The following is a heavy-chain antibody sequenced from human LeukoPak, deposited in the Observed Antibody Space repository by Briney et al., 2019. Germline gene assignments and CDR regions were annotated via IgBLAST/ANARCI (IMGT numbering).Heavy chain of an antibody. V-gene: IGHV4-61*02. CDR3: ARGQAYYDFWSGYYTASYYYYMDV. CDR1: GGSISSYSYY. J-gene: IGHJ6*03. Sequence: SETLSLTCTVSGGSISSYSYYWGWIRQPAGKGLEWIGRIYTSGSTNYNPSLKSRVTISVDTSKNQFSLKLSSVTAADTAVYYCARGQAYYDFWSGYYTASYYYYMDVWGKGTTVTASS. CDR2: IYTSGST. D-gene: IGHD3-3*01.